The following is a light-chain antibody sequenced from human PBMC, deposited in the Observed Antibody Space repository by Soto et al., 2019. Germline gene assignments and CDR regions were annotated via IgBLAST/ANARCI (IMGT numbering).Light chain of an antibody. Sequence: DIQMTQSPSSLSASVGDTVTITCRASQSIASYVNWYQQRPGKAPNLLIYTSNNLQSGVPSRFSGTRSRSGTDFTLTISFLQPEDFATYYCQQTYSTTLTFGQGTKLDI. CDR3: QQTYSTTLT. V-gene: IGKV1-39*01. CDR2: TSN. CDR1: QSIASY. J-gene: IGKJ2*01.